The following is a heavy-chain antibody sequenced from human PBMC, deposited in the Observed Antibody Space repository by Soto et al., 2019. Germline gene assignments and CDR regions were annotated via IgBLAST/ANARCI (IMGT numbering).Heavy chain of an antibody. CDR2: IYYSGST. V-gene: IGHV4-61*01. Sequence: SETLSLTCTVSGGSVSTGSYYWSWIRQPPGKGLEWIGYIYYSGSTNYNPSLKSRVTISVDTSKNQFSLKLSSVTAADTAVYYCAREGYSGFDLDAIDIWGQGTMVTVSS. D-gene: IGHD5-12*01. CDR1: GGSVSTGSYY. J-gene: IGHJ3*02. CDR3: AREGYSGFDLDAIDI.